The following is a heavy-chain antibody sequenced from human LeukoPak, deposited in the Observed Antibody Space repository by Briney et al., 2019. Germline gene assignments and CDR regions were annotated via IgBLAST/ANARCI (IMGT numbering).Heavy chain of an antibody. CDR1: GFTFSSYS. CDR3: SYDSSGYYDPSESYYFDY. Sequence: GGSLRLSCAASGFTFSSYSMNWVRQAPGKGLEWVSSISSSSSYIYYADSVKGRFTISRDNAKNSLYLQMNSLRAEDTAVYYCSYDSSGYYDPSESYYFDYWGQGTLVTVSS. D-gene: IGHD3-22*01. CDR2: ISSSSSYI. J-gene: IGHJ4*02. V-gene: IGHV3-21*01.